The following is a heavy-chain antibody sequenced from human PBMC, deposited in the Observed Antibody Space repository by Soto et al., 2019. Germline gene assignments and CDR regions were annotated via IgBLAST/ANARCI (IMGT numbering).Heavy chain of an antibody. J-gene: IGHJ4*02. CDR1: GFTFSSYA. D-gene: IGHD2-15*01. CDR3: AKRAVVGAARYFDY. Sequence: GGSLRLSCAASGFTFSSYAMSWVRQAPGKGLEWVSTIGTSGSNSYYPDSVKGRFTISRDNSKNTLYLQMNSLRAEDTAVYYCAKRAVVGAARYFDYWGLGTLVTVSS. CDR2: IGTSGSNS. V-gene: IGHV3-23*01.